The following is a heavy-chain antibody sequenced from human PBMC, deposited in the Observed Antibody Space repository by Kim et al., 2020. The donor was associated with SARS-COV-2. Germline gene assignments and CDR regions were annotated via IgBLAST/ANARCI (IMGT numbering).Heavy chain of an antibody. CDR2: ISSSSSYI. D-gene: IGHD2-2*01. V-gene: IGHV3-21*04. Sequence: GGSLRLSCAASGFTFSSYSMNWVRQAPGKGLEWVSSISSSSSYIYYADSVKGRFTISRDNAKNSLYLQMNSLRAEDTAVYYCARDPLTITSCLNDYWGQGTLVTVSS. CDR3: ARDPLTITSCLNDY. J-gene: IGHJ4*02. CDR1: GFTFSSYS.